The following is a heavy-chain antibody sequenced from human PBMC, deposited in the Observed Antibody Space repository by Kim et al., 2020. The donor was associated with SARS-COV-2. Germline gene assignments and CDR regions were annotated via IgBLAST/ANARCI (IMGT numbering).Heavy chain of an antibody. D-gene: IGHD3-22*01. V-gene: IGHV3-73*01. Sequence: GGSLRLSCAASGFTFSGSAMHWVRQASGKGLEWVGRIRSKANSYATAYAASVKGRFTISRDDSKNTAYLQMNSLKTEDTAVYYCTSRYYDSSGYYYFDYWGQGTLVTVSS. CDR3: TSRYYDSSGYYYFDY. CDR1: GFTFSGSA. CDR2: IRSKANSYAT. J-gene: IGHJ4*02.